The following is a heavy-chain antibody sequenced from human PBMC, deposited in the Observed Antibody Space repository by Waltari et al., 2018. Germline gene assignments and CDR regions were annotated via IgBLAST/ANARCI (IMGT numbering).Heavy chain of an antibody. V-gene: IGHV4-39*07. CDR1: GGSISSSSYS. J-gene: IGHJ3*02. CDR2: IYYSGST. Sequence: QLQLQESGPGLVKPSETLSLTCTVSGGSISSSSYSWGWIRQPPGKGLEWIGSIYYSGSTYYNPSLKSRVTISVDTSKNQFSLKLSSVTAADTAVYYCARDRRLRYFDAFDIWGQGTMVTVSS. CDR3: ARDRRLRYFDAFDI. D-gene: IGHD4-17*01.